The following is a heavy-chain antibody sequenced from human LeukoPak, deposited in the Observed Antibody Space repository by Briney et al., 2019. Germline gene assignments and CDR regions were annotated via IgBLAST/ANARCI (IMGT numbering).Heavy chain of an antibody. V-gene: IGHV3-23*01. CDR1: GFTFSTYA. CDR3: APLGSTVDY. J-gene: IGHJ4*02. Sequence: HPGGSLSLSCAASGFTFSTYAMSWVRQAPGKGLEWVSAISGSGGNTYYADSVKGRFTISRDNSKNTLYLQMNSLRAEDTAVYYCAPLGSTVDYWGQGTLVTVSS. CDR2: ISGSGGNT.